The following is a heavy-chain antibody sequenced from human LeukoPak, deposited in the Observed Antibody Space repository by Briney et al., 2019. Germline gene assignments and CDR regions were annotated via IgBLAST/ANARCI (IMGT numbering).Heavy chain of an antibody. D-gene: IGHD6-19*01. V-gene: IGHV3-15*08. Sequence: QTGGSLRLSCAGSGFTFSNAWMSWVRQAPGKGLEWIARIKSKVNGGTTDYAAPVKGRFTISRDDSKNTVYLQMNSLRAEDTAVYYCAKGGQWLAFFDYWGQGTLVTVSS. CDR3: AKGGQWLAFFDY. CDR1: GFTFSNAW. CDR2: IKSKVNGGTT. J-gene: IGHJ4*02.